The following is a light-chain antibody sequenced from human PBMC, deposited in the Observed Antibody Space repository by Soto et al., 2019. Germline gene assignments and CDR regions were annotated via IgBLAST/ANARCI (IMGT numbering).Light chain of an antibody. J-gene: IGKJ5*01. CDR2: DAS. CDR1: QTVGKY. CDR3: QQRLHWPIT. Sequence: DIVLTQSPATLSLSPGDRVTLSCRASQTVGKYLSWYQHSPGQGPRLLVYDASNRATGVPARFSGSGSETDFTLTISSLEPEDFAVYYCQQRLHWPITFGQGTSLDIK. V-gene: IGKV3-11*01.